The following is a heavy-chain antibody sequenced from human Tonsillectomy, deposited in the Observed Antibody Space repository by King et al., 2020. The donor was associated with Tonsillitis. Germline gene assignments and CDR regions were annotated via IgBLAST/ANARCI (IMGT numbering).Heavy chain of an antibody. CDR2: ISSSSSYI. CDR3: ARDKPSYYYDSSGYYLDY. Sequence: VQLVESGGGLVKPGGSLRLSCAASGFTFSSYSMNWVRQAPGKGLEWVSSISSSSSYIYYADSVKGRFTISRDNAKNSLYLQMNSLRAEDTAVYYCARDKPSYYYDSSGYYLDYWGQGTLVTVSS. D-gene: IGHD3-22*01. CDR1: GFTFSSYS. V-gene: IGHV3-21*01. J-gene: IGHJ4*02.